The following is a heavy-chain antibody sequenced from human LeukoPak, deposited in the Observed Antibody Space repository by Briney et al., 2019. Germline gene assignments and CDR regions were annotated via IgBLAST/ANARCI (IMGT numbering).Heavy chain of an antibody. Sequence: QPGGSLKLSCAASGFSLTTYGTHWLRQAPGKGLEWVAVIWYDGSRKFYGDSVKGRFTVPRDTFENTMYLQMNSLRVEDTAVYYCARDGGSGIDYWGQGTLVTVSS. CDR2: IWYDGSRK. J-gene: IGHJ4*02. D-gene: IGHD3-10*01. CDR1: GFSLTTYG. CDR3: ARDGGSGIDY. V-gene: IGHV3-33*01.